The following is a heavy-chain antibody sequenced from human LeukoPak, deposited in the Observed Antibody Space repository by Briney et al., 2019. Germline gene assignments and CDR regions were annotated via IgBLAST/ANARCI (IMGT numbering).Heavy chain of an antibody. CDR3: ARDSNPRPTVGGD. CDR2: IYRWGKT. Sequence: GGPLRLSCAASGFTVSSNYMSWVRQAPGKGLEWVSLIYRWGKTNLPGSVKGRSTLSRDNSKNTPYLQMNSLRAEDTAVYYCARDSNPRPTVGGDWGQGTLAT. J-gene: IGHJ4*02. V-gene: IGHV3-53*01. CDR1: GFTVSSNY. D-gene: IGHD4-23*01.